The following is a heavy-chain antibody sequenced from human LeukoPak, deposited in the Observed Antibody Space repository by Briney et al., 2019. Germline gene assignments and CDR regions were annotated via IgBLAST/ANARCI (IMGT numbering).Heavy chain of an antibody. CDR2: ISSSGSTI. D-gene: IGHD6-13*01. CDR3: ASRQQLVPVYDY. CDR1: GFTFSDYY. Sequence: PGGSLRLSCAASGFTFSDYYMSWIRQAPGKGLEWVSYISSSGSTIYYADSVKGRFTISRDNAKNSLYLQMNSLRAEDTAVYYCASRQQLVPVYDYWGQGTLVTVSS. V-gene: IGHV3-11*01. J-gene: IGHJ4*02.